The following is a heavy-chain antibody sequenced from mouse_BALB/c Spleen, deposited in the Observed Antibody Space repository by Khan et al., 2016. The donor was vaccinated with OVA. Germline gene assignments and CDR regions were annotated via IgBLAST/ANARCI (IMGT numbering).Heavy chain of an antibody. J-gene: IGHJ3*01. CDR2: IFPGTGTT. Sequence: QVQLKQSGAELVKPGASVQLSCKTSGYTFTNYWIQWVKQRPGQGLGWIGQIFPGTGTTYSNENFKAKATLTVDTSSSTAYMQLRSLTSEYSAVYFCARGYFGNYEFAYWGQGTLVTVSA. V-gene: IGHV1S132*01. CDR3: ARGYFGNYEFAY. CDR1: GYTFTNYW. D-gene: IGHD2-1*01.